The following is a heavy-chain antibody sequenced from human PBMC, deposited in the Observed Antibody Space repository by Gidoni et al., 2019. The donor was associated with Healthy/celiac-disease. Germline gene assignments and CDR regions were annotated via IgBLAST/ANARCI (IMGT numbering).Heavy chain of an antibody. Sequence: EVQLLESGGGLVQPGGSLRLSCAASGFTFSSYAMSWVRQAPGKGLAWVSAISGSGGSTYYADSVKGRFTISRDNSKNTLYLQMNSLRAEDTAVYYCARGRWLQSGWFDPWGQGTLVTVSS. CDR3: ARGRWLQSGWFDP. D-gene: IGHD5-12*01. V-gene: IGHV3-23*01. CDR2: ISGSGGST. J-gene: IGHJ5*02. CDR1: GFTFSSYA.